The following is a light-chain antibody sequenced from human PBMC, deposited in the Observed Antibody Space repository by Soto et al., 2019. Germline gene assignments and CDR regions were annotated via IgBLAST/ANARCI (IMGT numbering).Light chain of an antibody. CDR1: QTISSW. V-gene: IGKV1-5*03. Sequence: DIQMTQSPSTLSGSVGDRVTITCRVRQTISSWMAWYQQKPGKAHKLLIYKASTLKSGVPSRFSGSGSGTEFTLTISILQPDDFATYYCQHYNSYSEAFGQGTKVEL. CDR2: KAS. CDR3: QHYNSYSEA. J-gene: IGKJ1*01.